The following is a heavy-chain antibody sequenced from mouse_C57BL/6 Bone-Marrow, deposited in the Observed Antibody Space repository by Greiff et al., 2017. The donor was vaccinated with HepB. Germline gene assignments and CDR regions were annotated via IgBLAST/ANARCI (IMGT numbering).Heavy chain of an antibody. V-gene: IGHV1-18*01. J-gene: IGHJ3*01. Sequence: EVKLQQSGPELVKPGASVKIPCKASGYTFTDYNMDWVKQSHGKSLEWIGDINPNNGGTIYNQKFKGKATLTVNKTSSTAYMELRSLTSEDTAVYYCARGLGAYGSPWFAYWGQGTLVTVSA. D-gene: IGHD1-1*01. CDR3: ARGLGAYGSPWFAY. CDR1: GYTFTDYN. CDR2: INPNNGGT.